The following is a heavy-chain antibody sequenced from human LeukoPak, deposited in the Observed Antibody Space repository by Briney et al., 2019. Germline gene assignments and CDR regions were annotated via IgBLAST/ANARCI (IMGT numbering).Heavy chain of an antibody. Sequence: ASVKVSCKTSGYIFSDYYMHWVRQAPGQGLEWMGRINPNSGVINYAQNFQGRVTMTGDTSISTAYMELSSLTSDDTAVYYCARAAYYSSGWPLDYWGQGTLVTVSS. CDR1: GYIFSDYY. CDR3: ARAAYYSSGWPLDY. D-gene: IGHD6-19*01. V-gene: IGHV1-2*06. J-gene: IGHJ4*02. CDR2: INPNSGVI.